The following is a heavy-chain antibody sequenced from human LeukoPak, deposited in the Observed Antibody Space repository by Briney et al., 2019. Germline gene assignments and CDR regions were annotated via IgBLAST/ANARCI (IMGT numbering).Heavy chain of an antibody. CDR3: ARHFRLVVENWFDP. D-gene: IGHD2-21*01. J-gene: IGHJ5*02. CDR1: GGSIISSNW. CDR2: IFQSGET. Sequence: SETLSLTCSVSGGSIISSNWWGWIRQPPGKGLEWIGEIFQSGETDYNPSLRSRVIISINKSKNQFSLQLNSVTAADTAIYYCARHFRLVVENWFDPWGQGTPVTVSS. V-gene: IGHV4/OR15-8*02.